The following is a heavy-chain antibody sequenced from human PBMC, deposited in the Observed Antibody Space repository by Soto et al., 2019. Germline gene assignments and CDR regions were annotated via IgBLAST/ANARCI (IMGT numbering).Heavy chain of an antibody. CDR2: IDPSDSYT. Sequence: GESLKISCKGSGYSFTSYWISWVRQMPGKGLEWMGRIDPSDSYTDYSPSFQGHVTISADKSISTAYLQWSSLKASDTAMYYCAKRLGLLYYGSGSYMDVWGQGTTVTVSS. CDR1: GYSFTSYW. CDR3: AKRLGLLYYGSGSYMDV. J-gene: IGHJ6*02. V-gene: IGHV5-10-1*01. D-gene: IGHD3-10*01.